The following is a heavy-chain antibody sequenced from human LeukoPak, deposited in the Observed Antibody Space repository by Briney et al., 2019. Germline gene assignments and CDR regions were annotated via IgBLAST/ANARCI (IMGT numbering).Heavy chain of an antibody. Sequence: PGRSLRLSCAASGFTFSSYGMHWVRQAPGKGLEWVAVIWYDGSNKYYADSVKGRFTISRDNSKNTLYLQMNSLRAEDTAVYYCARDASTTVTTVYYYYGMDVWGQGTTVTVSS. V-gene: IGHV3-33*01. D-gene: IGHD4-17*01. J-gene: IGHJ6*02. CDR1: GFTFSSYG. CDR2: IWYDGSNK. CDR3: ARDASTTVTTVYYYYGMDV.